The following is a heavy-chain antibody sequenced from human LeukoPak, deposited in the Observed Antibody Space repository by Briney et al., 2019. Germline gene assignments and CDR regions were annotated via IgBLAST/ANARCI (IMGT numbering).Heavy chain of an antibody. J-gene: IGHJ4*02. CDR1: GGSFSGYY. CDR2: INHSGST. D-gene: IGHD6-13*01. CDR3: ARGLARYSSSWYGGFGY. Sequence: PSETLSLTCAVYGGSFSGYYWSWIRQPPGKGLEWIGEINHSGSTNYNPSLKSPATLSVDTSKNQFSLKLSSVTAADTAVYYCARGLARYSSSWYGGFGYWGQGTLVTVSS. V-gene: IGHV4-34*01.